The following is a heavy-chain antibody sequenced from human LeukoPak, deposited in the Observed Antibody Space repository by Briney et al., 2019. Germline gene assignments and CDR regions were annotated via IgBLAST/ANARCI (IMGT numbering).Heavy chain of an antibody. CDR1: GFTFSSYG. CDR2: ISYDGSNK. D-gene: IGHD6-13*01. Sequence: PGRSLRLSCAASGFTFSSYGMHWVRQAPGKGLEWVAVISYDGSNKYYADSVKGRFTISRDNSKNTLYLQMNSLRAEDTAVYYCAKVYRNSWPREYYYYGMDVWGQGTTVTVSS. V-gene: IGHV3-30*18. J-gene: IGHJ6*02. CDR3: AKVYRNSWPREYYYYGMDV.